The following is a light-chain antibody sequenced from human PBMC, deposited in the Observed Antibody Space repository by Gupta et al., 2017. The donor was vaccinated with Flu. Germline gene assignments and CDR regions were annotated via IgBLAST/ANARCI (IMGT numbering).Light chain of an antibody. Sequence: DIRMNQSPSSLSASVGDSVTITCRASQCIGNDSSCNQQKPGKAPKLLIYGVSSFQSGAPSRFSGSGSRTDFTLTISWLQPEDFATYSQQYSVKTPFTFGGGTKVEIK. J-gene: IGKJ4*01. CDR3: QYSVKTPFT. CDR1: QCIGND. CDR2: GVS. V-gene: IGKV1-39*01.